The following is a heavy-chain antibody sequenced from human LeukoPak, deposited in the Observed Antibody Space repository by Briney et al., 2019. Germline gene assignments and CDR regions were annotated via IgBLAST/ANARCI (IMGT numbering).Heavy chain of an antibody. CDR2: INHSGST. D-gene: IGHD5-24*01. J-gene: IGHJ6*03. CDR1: GGSFSGYY. V-gene: IGHV4-34*01. CDR3: ARTGETANHYYYYMDV. Sequence: TSETLSLTCAVYGGSFSGYYWSWIRQPPGKGLEWIGEINHSGSTNYNPSLKSRVTISVDTSKNQFSLKLSSVTAADTAVYYCARTGETANHYYYYMDVWGKGTSVTVSS.